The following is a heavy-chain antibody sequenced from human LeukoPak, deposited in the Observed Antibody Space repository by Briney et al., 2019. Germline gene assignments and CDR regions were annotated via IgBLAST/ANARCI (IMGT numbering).Heavy chain of an antibody. D-gene: IGHD1-26*01. CDR1: GGSISSTTYY. V-gene: IGHV4-39*01. Sequence: PSETLSLTCIVSGGSISSTTYYWGWIRQPPGKRLEWIGSIYYSGNTYYNPSLESRVTISIDTSKNQFSLNLNSVTAADTALYSYARHYLGGNYPDYFNHWGQGTLVTVSS. CDR2: IYYSGNT. J-gene: IGHJ4*02. CDR3: ARHYLGGNYPDYFNH.